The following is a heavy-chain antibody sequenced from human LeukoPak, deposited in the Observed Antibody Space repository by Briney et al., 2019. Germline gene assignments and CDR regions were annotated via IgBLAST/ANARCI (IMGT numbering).Heavy chain of an antibody. D-gene: IGHD3-16*02. J-gene: IGHJ4*02. CDR2: ISAYNGNT. V-gene: IGHV1-18*01. CDR1: GYTFTSYG. CDR3: ARSNYDYVWGSYRPYYFDY. Sequence: ASVKVSCKASGYTFTSYGISWVRQAPGQGLEWMGWISAYNGNTNYAQKLQGRVTMTTDTSTSTAYMELRSLRSDDTAVYYCARSNYDYVWGSYRPYYFDYWAREPWSPSPQ.